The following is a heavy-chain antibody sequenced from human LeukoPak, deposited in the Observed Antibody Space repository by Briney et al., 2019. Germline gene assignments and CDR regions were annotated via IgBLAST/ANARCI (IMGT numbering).Heavy chain of an antibody. J-gene: IGHJ4*02. CDR2: MNPNSGNT. CDR3: ARGGGLELIDY. D-gene: IGHD1-7*01. CDR1: GYTFSSYD. Sequence: PMASLKVSCTASGYTFSSYDINWVRQATGQGLEWMGWMNPNSGNTGYAQKFQGRVTRTRNTCISTAYMELSSLKSEGTAVYYCARGGGLELIDYWGQGTLVTVSS. V-gene: IGHV1-8*01.